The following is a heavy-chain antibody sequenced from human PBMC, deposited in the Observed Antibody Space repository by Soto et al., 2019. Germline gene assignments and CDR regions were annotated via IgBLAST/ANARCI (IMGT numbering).Heavy chain of an antibody. CDR3: AAVHPYSSGPDDAFDI. J-gene: IGHJ3*02. CDR1: GFTFTSSA. D-gene: IGHD6-19*01. CDR2: IVVGSGNA. V-gene: IGHV1-58*02. Sequence: ASVKVSCKASGFTFTSSAMQWVRQARGQRLEWIGWIVVGSGNANYAQKFQERVTITRDMSTSTVYMELSSLRSEDTAVYYCAAVHPYSSGPDDAFDIWGQGTMVTVSS.